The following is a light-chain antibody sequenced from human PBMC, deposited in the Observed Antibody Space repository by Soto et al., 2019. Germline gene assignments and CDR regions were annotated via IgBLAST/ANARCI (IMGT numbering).Light chain of an antibody. Sequence: EIVMTQSPATLSVSPGERATLSCRASQSVSSNLAWYQQKPGRAPRLLIYSVSTRATGIPARFSGGGSGTEFTLTISSLQSEDFAVYYRQQNNDWPRTFGQGTKVDIK. V-gene: IGKV3-15*01. CDR1: QSVSSN. J-gene: IGKJ1*01. CDR3: QQNNDWPRT. CDR2: SVS.